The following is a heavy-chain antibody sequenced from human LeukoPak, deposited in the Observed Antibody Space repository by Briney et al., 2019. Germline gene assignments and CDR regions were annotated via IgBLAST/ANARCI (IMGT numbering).Heavy chain of an antibody. V-gene: IGHV3-48*03. Sequence: GGSLRLSCAASGFTFSSYEMNWVRQAPGKGLEWVSYISSSGSTIYYADSVKGRFTISRDNAESSLYLQMNGLRAEDTAVYYCARDLYGNYAFDDWGQGTLVTVSS. D-gene: IGHD4-17*01. CDR3: ARDLYGNYAFDD. J-gene: IGHJ4*02. CDR1: GFTFSSYE. CDR2: ISSSGSTI.